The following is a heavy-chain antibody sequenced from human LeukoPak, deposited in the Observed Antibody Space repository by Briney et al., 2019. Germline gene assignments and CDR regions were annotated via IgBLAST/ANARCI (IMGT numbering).Heavy chain of an antibody. D-gene: IGHD1-26*01. CDR3: ASYSGTYSAFEI. CDR1: GGSITNTNDY. V-gene: IGHV4-39*07. Sequence: SETLSLTCTASGGSITNTNDYWGWVRQSPGRGLEWLGNIFYNGSPYYNPSLKSRVAILVDTSKNHFSLTLNAVTAADTAVYYCASYSGTYSAFEIWGQGTQVTVSS. J-gene: IGHJ3*02. CDR2: IFYNGSP.